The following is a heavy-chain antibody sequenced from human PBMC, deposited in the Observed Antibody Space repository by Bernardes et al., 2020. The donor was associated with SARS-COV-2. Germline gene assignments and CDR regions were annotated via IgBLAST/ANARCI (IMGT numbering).Heavy chain of an antibody. Sequence: SEPLSLTCTVSGGSISSGGYYWSWLLQHPGKGLEWIGYIYYSGSTYYNPSLKSRVTISVDTSKNQFSLKLSSVTAADTAVYYCARAFVPLSSGSPKGADAFDIWGQGTMVTVSS. D-gene: IGHD3-22*01. V-gene: IGHV4-31*03. J-gene: IGHJ3*02. CDR3: ARAFVPLSSGSPKGADAFDI. CDR2: IYYSGST. CDR1: GGSISSGGYY.